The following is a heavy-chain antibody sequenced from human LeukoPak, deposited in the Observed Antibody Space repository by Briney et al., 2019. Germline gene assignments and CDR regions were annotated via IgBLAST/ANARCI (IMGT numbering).Heavy chain of an antibody. V-gene: IGHV3-23*01. J-gene: IGHJ4*02. CDR2: ISGSGGST. Sequence: PGRSLRLSCAASGFTFSSYAMSWVRQAPGKGLEWVSTISGSGGSTYYADSVKGRFTISRDNAKNSLYLQMNSLRAEDTALYYCAKDKGTGGSYYPSPFDYWGQGTLVTVSS. CDR1: GFTFSSYA. CDR3: AKDKGTGGSYYPSPFDY. D-gene: IGHD1-26*01.